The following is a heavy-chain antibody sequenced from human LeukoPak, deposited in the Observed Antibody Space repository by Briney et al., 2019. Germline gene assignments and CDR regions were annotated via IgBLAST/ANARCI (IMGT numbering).Heavy chain of an antibody. CDR3: ASQSYGTSVSY. J-gene: IGHJ4*02. V-gene: IGHV4-39*07. CDR2: INYSGTT. D-gene: IGHD2-2*01. CDR1: GASISSRSYY. Sequence: SETLSLTCSVSGASISSRSYYWGWIRQPPGKGLEWIGSINYSGTTYYNPSLKSRVTISVDTSKNQFSLRLSSVTAADTAVYYCASQSYGTSVSYWGQGTLVTVSS.